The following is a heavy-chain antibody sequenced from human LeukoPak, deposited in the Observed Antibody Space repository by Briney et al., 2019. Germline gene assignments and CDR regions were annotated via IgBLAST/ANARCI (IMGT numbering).Heavy chain of an antibody. J-gene: IGHJ6*02. CDR1: GSTFSGSA. CDR3: ISSSWSTNYYGMDV. D-gene: IGHD6-13*01. V-gene: IGHV3-73*01. CDR2: IRDKANNYAT. Sequence: GGSLKLSCAASGSTFSGSAMHWVRQASGKGLEWVGRIRDKANNYATAYAASMKGRFTISRDDSNNTAYLHMNSLKTEDTAVYYCISSSWSTNYYGMDVWGQGTTVTVSS.